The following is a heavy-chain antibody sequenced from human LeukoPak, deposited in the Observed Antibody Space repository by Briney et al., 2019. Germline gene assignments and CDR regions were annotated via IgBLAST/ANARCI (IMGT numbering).Heavy chain of an antibody. CDR1: GYTFTSYG. D-gene: IGHD2-15*01. V-gene: IGHV1-2*02. J-gene: IGHJ4*02. Sequence: GASVKVSCKASGYTFTSYGISWVRQAPGQGLEWMGWINPNSGGTNYAQKFQGRVTMTRDTSISTAYMELSRLRSDDTAVYYCARDGIYCSGSSCYPVEIDYWGQGTLVTVSS. CDR2: INPNSGGT. CDR3: ARDGIYCSGSSCYPVEIDY.